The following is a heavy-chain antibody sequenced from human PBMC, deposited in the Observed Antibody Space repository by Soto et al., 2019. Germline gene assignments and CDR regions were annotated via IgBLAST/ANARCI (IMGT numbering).Heavy chain of an antibody. V-gene: IGHV1-2*04. J-gene: IGHJ4*02. Sequence: ASVKVSCKASGYTFTGYYMHWVRQAPGQGLEWMGWINPNSGGTNYAQKFQGWVTMTRDTSISTAYMELSRLRSDDTAVYYCARSPFNRATVTGEEGLWFDYWGQGTLVTVSS. D-gene: IGHD4-17*01. CDR1: GYTFTGYY. CDR2: INPNSGGT. CDR3: ARSPFNRATVTGEEGLWFDY.